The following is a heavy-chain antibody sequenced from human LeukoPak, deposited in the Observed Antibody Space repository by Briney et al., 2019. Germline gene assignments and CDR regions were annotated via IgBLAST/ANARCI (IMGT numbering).Heavy chain of an antibody. CDR2: MYISGST. CDR3: ARDARLSGSYYKPFDY. CDR1: GGSINSYY. V-gene: IGHV4-4*07. J-gene: IGHJ4*02. Sequence: SETLSLTCTVSGGSINSYYWSWIRQPAGKGLEWIGRMYISGSTNYNPSLKSRVTMSVDTSKNQFSLKLSSVTAADTAVYYCARDARLSGSYYKPFDYWGQGTLVTVSS. D-gene: IGHD3-10*01.